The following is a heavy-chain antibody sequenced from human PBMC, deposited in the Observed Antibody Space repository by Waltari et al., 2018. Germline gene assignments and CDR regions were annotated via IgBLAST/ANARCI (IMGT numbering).Heavy chain of an antibody. CDR1: GGSISSHY. CDR2: IYYSGST. J-gene: IGHJ3*02. V-gene: IGHV4-59*11. D-gene: IGHD6-6*01. CDR3: ADSSSSSDAFDI. Sequence: QVQLQESGPGLVKPSETLSLTCTVSGGSISSHYWSWIRQPPGKGLEWIGYIYYSGSTNYNPSLKSRVTISVDTSKNQFSLKLSSVTAADTAVYYSADSSSSSDAFDIWGQGTMVTVSS.